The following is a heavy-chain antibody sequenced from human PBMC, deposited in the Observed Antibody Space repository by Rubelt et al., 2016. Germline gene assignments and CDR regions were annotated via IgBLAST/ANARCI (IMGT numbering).Heavy chain of an antibody. CDR1: GGSFSGYY. D-gene: IGHD6-13*01. CDR3: ARGGAGVIAAAY. J-gene: IGHJ4*02. CDR2: INHSGST. V-gene: IGHV4-34*01. Sequence: QVQLQQWGAGLLKPSETLSLTCAVYGGSFSGYYWSWIRQPPGKGLEWIGEINHSGSTNYNPSLKSRVTSSVDTVKNQWFRKLGSVTAADTAVYYCARGGAGVIAAAYWGQGTLVTVSS.